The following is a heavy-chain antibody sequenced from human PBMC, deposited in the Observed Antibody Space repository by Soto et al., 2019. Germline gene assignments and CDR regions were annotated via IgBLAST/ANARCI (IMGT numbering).Heavy chain of an antibody. J-gene: IGHJ6*02. D-gene: IGHD2-2*02. V-gene: IGHV4-61*01. CDR2: IYYSGST. CDR3: AREVGSFLGYCSSTSCYRGDGMDV. CDR1: GGSVSSGSYY. Sequence: SETLSLTCTVSGGSVSSGSYYWSWIRQPPGKGLEWIGYIYYSGSTNYNPSLKSRVTISVDMSKNQFSLKLSSVTAADTAVYYCAREVGSFLGYCSSTSCYRGDGMDVWGQGTTVTVSS.